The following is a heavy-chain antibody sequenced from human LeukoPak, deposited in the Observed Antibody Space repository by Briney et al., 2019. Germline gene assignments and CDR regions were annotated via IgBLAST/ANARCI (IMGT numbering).Heavy chain of an antibody. J-gene: IGHJ5*02. V-gene: IGHV1-69*10. Sequence: ASVKVSCKASGGTFSDYALNWVRQAPGQGLEWMGVFIPILDTANSTQKFQGRLTITADISTNTVYMELSSLRSDDTAVYYCARDSGVRDFWSGYYKSWFDPWGQGTLVTVSS. CDR1: GGTFSDYA. CDR2: FIPILDTA. D-gene: IGHD3-3*01. CDR3: ARDSGVRDFWSGYYKSWFDP.